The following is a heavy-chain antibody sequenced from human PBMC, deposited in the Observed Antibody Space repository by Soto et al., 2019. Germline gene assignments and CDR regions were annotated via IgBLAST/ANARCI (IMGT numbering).Heavy chain of an antibody. CDR2: ISCSSSNI. Sequence: GGSLRLSCAASGFTFSSYSMNWVRQAPGKGLEWVSYISCSSSNIYYADSVKGRFTISRDNSKNTLYLEMNSLRAEDTAVYYCARDDNYDSSGYSLLGYWGQGTQVTVSS. D-gene: IGHD3-22*01. CDR3: ARDDNYDSSGYSLLGY. CDR1: GFTFSSYS. J-gene: IGHJ4*02. V-gene: IGHV3-48*01.